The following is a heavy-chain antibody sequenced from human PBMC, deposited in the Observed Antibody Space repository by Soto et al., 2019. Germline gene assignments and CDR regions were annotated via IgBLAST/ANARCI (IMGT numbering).Heavy chain of an antibody. Sequence: EVQVLESGGGLVQPGGSLRLSCAASGFTFTSFAMTWVRQSPGKGLEWVSAISGSGGTTYYADSVKGRFTISGDISRNTLFLQMNSLRAEDTAVYFCGKGKTWAGNFYYYMDVWGKGTTVTVSS. CDR1: GFTFTSFA. CDR2: ISGSGGTT. CDR3: GKGKTWAGNFYYYMDV. V-gene: IGHV3-23*01. D-gene: IGHD1-26*01. J-gene: IGHJ6*03.